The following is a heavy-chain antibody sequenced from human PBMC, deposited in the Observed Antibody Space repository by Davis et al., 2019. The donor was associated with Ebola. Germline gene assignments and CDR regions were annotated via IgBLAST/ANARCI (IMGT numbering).Heavy chain of an antibody. CDR1: GFTFSSYG. J-gene: IGHJ6*04. V-gene: IGHV3-30*03. CDR3: ARGHSSGWPHYYYGMDV. CDR2: ISYDGSNK. Sequence: GESLKISCAASGFTFSSYGMYWVRQAPGKGLEWVAVISYDGSNKYYADSVKGRFTISRDNSKNTLYLQMNSLRAEDTAVYYCARGHSSGWPHYYYGMDVWGKGTTVTVSS. D-gene: IGHD6-19*01.